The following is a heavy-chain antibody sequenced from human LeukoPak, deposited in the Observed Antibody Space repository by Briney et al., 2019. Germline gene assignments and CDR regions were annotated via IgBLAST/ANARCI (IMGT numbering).Heavy chain of an antibody. Sequence: SETLSLTCTVSGASISSSTYYWGWIRQTPGEGLEWIGYTYYSSSTYYNPSLKSRVTISVDTFKNQFSLKLSSVTAADTAVYYCARVISGGSYYFDYWGQGTLVTVSS. CDR2: TYYSSST. J-gene: IGHJ4*02. CDR1: GASISSSTYY. D-gene: IGHD1-26*01. V-gene: IGHV4-39*07. CDR3: ARVISGGSYYFDY.